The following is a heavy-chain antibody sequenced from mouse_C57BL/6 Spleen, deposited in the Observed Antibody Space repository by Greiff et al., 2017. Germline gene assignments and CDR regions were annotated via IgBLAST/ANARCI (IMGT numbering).Heavy chain of an antibody. CDR3: ARSTDYYCDD. V-gene: IGHV1-80*01. J-gene: IGHJ2*01. Sequence: QVQLQQSGAELVKPGASVKISCKASGYAFSSYWLNWVKQRTGKGLERIGQIYPGDGDTNYNGKFKGKATLTADKACSTAYMQLSSLTSEDSAVYFCARSTDYYCDDWGQGTTLTVSS. CDR1: GYAFSSYW. CDR2: IYPGDGDT.